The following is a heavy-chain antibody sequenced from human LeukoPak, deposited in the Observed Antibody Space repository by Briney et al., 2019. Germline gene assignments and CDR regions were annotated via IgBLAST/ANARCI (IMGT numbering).Heavy chain of an antibody. CDR1: GFTFSDYY. J-gene: IGHJ5*02. V-gene: IGHV3-11*05. Sequence: PGGSLRLSCAASGFTFSDYYMSWIRQAPGKGLEWVSYIRGSSSYTSYADSVKGRFTISRDNAKNSLYLQMNRLRAEDTAVYYCARDFIAVAEYPNCFDPWGQGTLVTVSS. CDR2: IRGSSSYT. D-gene: IGHD6-19*01. CDR3: ARDFIAVAEYPNCFDP.